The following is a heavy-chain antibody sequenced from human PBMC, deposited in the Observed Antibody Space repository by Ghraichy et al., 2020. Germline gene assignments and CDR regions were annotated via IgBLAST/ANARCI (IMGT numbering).Heavy chain of an antibody. CDR1: GFTFSSYD. CDR3: ARAPKVGWYFDL. D-gene: IGHD1-26*01. V-gene: IGHV3-13*05. CDR2: IGTAGDP. Sequence: GGSLRLSCAASGFTFSSYDMHWVRQATGKGLEWVSAIGTAGDPYYPGSVKGRFTISRENAKNSLYLQMNSLRAGDTAVYYCARAPKVGWYFDLWGRGTLVTVSS. J-gene: IGHJ2*01.